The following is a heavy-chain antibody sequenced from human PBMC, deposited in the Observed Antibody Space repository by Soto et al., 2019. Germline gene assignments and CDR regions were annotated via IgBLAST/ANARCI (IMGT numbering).Heavy chain of an antibody. J-gene: IGHJ4*02. CDR3: ARGGASYYDFWSGYYEIDY. Sequence: SETLSLTCTVSGGSISSGDYYWSWIRQPPGKGLEWIGYIYYSGSTYYNPPLKSRVTISVDTSKNQFSLKLSSVTAADTAVYYCARGGASYYDFWSGYYEIDYWGQGTLVTVSS. D-gene: IGHD3-3*01. CDR2: IYYSGST. V-gene: IGHV4-30-4*01. CDR1: GGSISSGDYY.